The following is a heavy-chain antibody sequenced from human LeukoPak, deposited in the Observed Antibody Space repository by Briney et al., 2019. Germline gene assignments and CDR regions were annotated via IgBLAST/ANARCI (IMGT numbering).Heavy chain of an antibody. D-gene: IGHD6-19*01. V-gene: IGHV3-23*01. CDR1: GFTFSSYA. Sequence: GESLTLSCAASGFTFSSYAMSWLRQAPGKGLEWVSGISSSGGSTYYADSVKGRFTISRDNSKNTLFLQMNSLRAEDTAVYYCAKFGSGWYYGASDIWGQGTMVTISS. J-gene: IGHJ3*02. CDR2: ISSSGGST. CDR3: AKFGSGWYYGASDI.